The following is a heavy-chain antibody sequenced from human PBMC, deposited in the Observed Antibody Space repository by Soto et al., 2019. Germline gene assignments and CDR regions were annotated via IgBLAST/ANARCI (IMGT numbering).Heavy chain of an antibody. J-gene: IGHJ5*02. D-gene: IGHD2-15*01. Sequence: QVQLRQSGPGLVKPSGTLSLTCAVSGGSISSVNWWSWVRQSPGKGLEWIGEMYHSGSTNYNPSRRGRVTFPVDKSNNQFSLMMTSVTAADTAVYYCATLAPRIEVPVLPIPTWGQGTLVTVSS. V-gene: IGHV4-4*02. CDR2: MYHSGST. CDR3: ATLAPRIEVPVLPIPT. CDR1: GGSISSVNW.